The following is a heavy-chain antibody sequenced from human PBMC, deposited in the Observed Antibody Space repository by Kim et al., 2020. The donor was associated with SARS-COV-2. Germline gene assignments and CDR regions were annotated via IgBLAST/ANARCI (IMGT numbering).Heavy chain of an antibody. CDR1: GFNSNNYA. CDR2: ITKYDGRT. V-gene: IGHV3-23*01. D-gene: IGHD6-25*01. CDR3: AKDHPASGWPTFEY. Sequence: GSLRLSCVVSGFNSNNYAMNWVRQAPGKGLEWISAITKYDGRTYYANSVKGRFTISRDISSNTVFLQMNSLRAEDTALYYCAKDHPASGWPTFEYWGQGTLVSVSS. J-gene: IGHJ4*02.